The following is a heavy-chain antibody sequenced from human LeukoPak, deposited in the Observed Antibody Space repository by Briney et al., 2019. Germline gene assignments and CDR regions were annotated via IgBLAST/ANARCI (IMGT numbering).Heavy chain of an antibody. CDR1: GFAFSNTG. V-gene: IGHV3-23*01. CDR3: ARDAGGAWPFDY. CDR2: ISPTGEGT. J-gene: IGHJ4*02. Sequence: PGGSLRPSCAASGFAFSNTGMTWVRQAPGRGLEWVSTISPTGEGTHYADSVKGRFTISRDNSKNTLSLEMNSLRADDTATYYCARDAGGAWPFDYWGQGTRVIVSS. D-gene: IGHD4-17*01.